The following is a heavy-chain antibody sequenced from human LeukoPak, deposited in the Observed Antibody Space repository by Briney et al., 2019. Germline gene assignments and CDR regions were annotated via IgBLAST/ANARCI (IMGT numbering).Heavy chain of an antibody. D-gene: IGHD6-19*01. CDR3: ARAVAGIFDY. CDR2: GST. V-gene: IGHV4-59*01. J-gene: IGHJ4*02. Sequence: GSTNYNPSLKSRVTISVDTSKNQFSLKLSSVTAADTAVYYCARAVAGIFDYWGQETLVTVSS.